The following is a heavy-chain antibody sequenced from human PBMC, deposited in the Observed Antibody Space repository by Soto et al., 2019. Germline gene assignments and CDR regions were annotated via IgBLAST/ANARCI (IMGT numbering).Heavy chain of an antibody. Sequence: QVQLVESGGGVVQPGRSLRLSCAASGVTFSSYGIYWVRQAPGKGLEWVAVISDDGSNTYYADSVKGRFTISRAKAKTTVSQQTSSLRPGDTAVYPCATDQSHAFDIWGQGTMVTVSS. CDR2: ISDDGSNT. CDR3: ATDQSHAFDI. CDR1: GVTFSSYG. J-gene: IGHJ3*02. V-gene: IGHV3-30*03.